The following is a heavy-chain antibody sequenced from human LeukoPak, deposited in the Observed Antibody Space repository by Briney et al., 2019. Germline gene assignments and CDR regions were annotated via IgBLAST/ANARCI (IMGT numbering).Heavy chain of an antibody. Sequence: GGSLRLSCASSGFXFSDYYMSWIRQAPGKGLEWVSHISGSSTYTNYADSVKGRFTISRDNAQSSLFLQMNSLRADDTAVYYCARHSGYDFAFDYWGQGTLVTVSS. CDR1: GFXFSDYY. J-gene: IGHJ4*02. V-gene: IGHV3-11*06. CDR2: ISGSSTYT. D-gene: IGHD5-12*01. CDR3: ARHSGYDFAFDY.